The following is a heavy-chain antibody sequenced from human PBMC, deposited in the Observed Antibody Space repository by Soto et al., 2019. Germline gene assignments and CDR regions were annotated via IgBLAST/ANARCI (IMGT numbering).Heavy chain of an antibody. D-gene: IGHD4-17*01. CDR1: GGSISSSNW. CDR2: IYYSGST. CDR3: ARKNGVLDAFDI. Sequence: PSETLSLTCTFSGGSISSSNWWGWIRQPPGKGLEWIGYIYYSGSTYYNPSLKSRVTMSVDTSKNQFSLKLSSVTAVDTAVYYCARKNGVLDAFDIWGQGTMVTVSS. V-gene: IGHV4-28*01. J-gene: IGHJ3*02.